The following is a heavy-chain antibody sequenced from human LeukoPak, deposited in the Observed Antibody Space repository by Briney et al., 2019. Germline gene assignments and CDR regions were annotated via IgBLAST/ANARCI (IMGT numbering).Heavy chain of an antibody. CDR1: GGSISSYY. CDR2: IYYSGSN. J-gene: IGHJ6*03. CDR3: AREAYSSGWYVWGYYYYMHV. Sequence: SETLSLTCTVSGGSISSYYWSWIRHPPGKGLEWIGYIYYSGSNNYNPSLKSRVTISVDTSKNQFSLKLSSVTAADTAVYYCAREAYSSGWYVWGYYYYMHVWGKGTTVTVSS. D-gene: IGHD6-19*01. V-gene: IGHV4-59*01.